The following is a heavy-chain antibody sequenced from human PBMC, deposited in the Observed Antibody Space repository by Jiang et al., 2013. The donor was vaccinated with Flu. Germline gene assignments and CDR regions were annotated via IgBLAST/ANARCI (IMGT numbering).Heavy chain of an antibody. J-gene: IGHJ4*02. V-gene: IGHV3-49*03. CDR2: IRNKLYRGTT. D-gene: IGHD2-8*01. CDR3: TRDLVRDVILIPTTYFDY. Sequence: QLVESGEGLVQPGRSLRLSCTASGFSFGDYAVSWLRQAPGKGLEWVGFIRNKLYRGTTDYAASVKGRFTISRDDSKSIAYLQMSSLKTEDTAIYYCTRDLVRDVILIPTTYFDYWGQGALVTVSS. CDR1: GFSFGDYA.